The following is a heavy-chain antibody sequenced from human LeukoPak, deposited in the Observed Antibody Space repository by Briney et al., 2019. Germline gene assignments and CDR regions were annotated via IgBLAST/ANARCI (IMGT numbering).Heavy chain of an antibody. V-gene: IGHV4-39*07. CDR3: ARIGGWELLPPYFDY. J-gene: IGHJ4*02. D-gene: IGHD1-26*01. Sequence: SETLSLTCTVSGGSISSGGYYWSWIRQPPGKGLEWIGEINHSGSTNYNPSLKSRVTISVDTSKNQFSLKLSSVTAADTAVYYCARIGGWELLPPYFDYWGQGTLVTVSS. CDR1: GGSISSGGYY. CDR2: INHSGST.